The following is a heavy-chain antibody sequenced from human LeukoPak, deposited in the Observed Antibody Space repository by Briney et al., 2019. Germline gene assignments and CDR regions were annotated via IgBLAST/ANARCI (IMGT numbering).Heavy chain of an antibody. Sequence: SETLSLTCAVYGGSFSGYYWSWIRQPPGKGLEWSGEINHSGSTYYNPSLKSRVTISVDTSKNQFSLKLSSVTAADTAVYYCARDLKVYGDYEIHFDYWGQGTLVTVPS. J-gene: IGHJ4*02. CDR2: INHSGST. D-gene: IGHD4-17*01. CDR3: ARDLKVYGDYEIHFDY. CDR1: GGSFSGYY. V-gene: IGHV4-34*01.